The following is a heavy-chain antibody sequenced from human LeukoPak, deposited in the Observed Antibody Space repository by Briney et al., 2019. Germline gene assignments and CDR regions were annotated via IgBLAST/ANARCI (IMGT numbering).Heavy chain of an antibody. CDR2: IYYSGST. D-gene: IGHD3-9*01. CDR1: GGSISSSSYY. V-gene: IGHV4-39*01. CDR3: ARHQNYDILTGYYHPYFDY. Sequence: SETLSLTCTVSGGSISSSSYYWGWIRQPPGKGLEWIGNIYYSGSTYYSPSLKSRVTISVDTSRNQFSLKLSSVTAADTAVYYCARHQNYDILTGYYHPYFDYWGQGTLVTVSS. J-gene: IGHJ4*02.